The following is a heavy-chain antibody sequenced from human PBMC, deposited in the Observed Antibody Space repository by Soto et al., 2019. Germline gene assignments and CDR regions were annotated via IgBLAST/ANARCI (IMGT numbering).Heavy chain of an antibody. CDR1: GGSISSGGYS. CDR3: ARGMTTVTTYDY. V-gene: IGHV4-30-2*01. J-gene: IGHJ4*02. Sequence: QLQLQESGSGLVKPSQTLSLTCAVSGGSISSGGYSWSWIRQPPGKGLEWIGYIYHSGSTYYNPSLKSRVTTSVDRYNNRCSLNLSSVTAADTAVYYCARGMTTVTTYDYWGQGTLVTVSS. D-gene: IGHD4-4*01. CDR2: IYHSGST.